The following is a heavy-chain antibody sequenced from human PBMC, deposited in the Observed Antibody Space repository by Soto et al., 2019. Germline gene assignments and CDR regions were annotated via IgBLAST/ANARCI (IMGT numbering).Heavy chain of an antibody. J-gene: IGHJ4*02. D-gene: IGHD2-8*01. CDR3: ARDLVGYCTNGVCWTFDY. CDR1: GFTFSSYA. CDR2: ISYDGSNK. V-gene: IGHV3-30-3*01. Sequence: GGSLRLSCAASGFTFSSYAMHWVRQAPGKGLEWVAVISYDGSNKYYADSVKGRFTISRDNSKNTLYLQMNSLRAEDTAVYYCARDLVGYCTNGVCWTFDYWGQGTLVTVS.